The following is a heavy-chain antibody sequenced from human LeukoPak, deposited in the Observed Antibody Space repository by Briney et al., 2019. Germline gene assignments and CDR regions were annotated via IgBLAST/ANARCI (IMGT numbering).Heavy chain of an antibody. D-gene: IGHD6-19*01. J-gene: IGHJ4*02. CDR3: ATKQWLAPPPDS. CDR1: GFTFSKYW. Sequence: GSLRLSCAASGFTFSKYWMLWVRQAPGKGLESVSRINTDGTVTTYADSVKGRFTVSRDNADNTMFLQMNSVRDEDTAVYYCATKQWLAPPPDSWGQGTPVTVSS. V-gene: IGHV3-74*01. CDR2: INTDGTVT.